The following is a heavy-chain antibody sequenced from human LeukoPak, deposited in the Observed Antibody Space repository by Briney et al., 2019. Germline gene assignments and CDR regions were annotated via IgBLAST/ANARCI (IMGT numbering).Heavy chain of an antibody. D-gene: IGHD3-22*01. CDR3: ARGYHDNSGYYRDY. V-gene: IGHV4-61*02. J-gene: IGHJ4*02. CDR1: GGSISSGSYY. Sequence: QVQLQESGPGLVKPSQTLSLTCTVSGGSISSGSYYWSWIRQPAGTGLEWIGRIYGSGSTNYNPSLKSRVTMSLDTSKNQFSLRLSSVTAADTAVYYCARGYHDNSGYYRDYWGQGTLVTVSS. CDR2: IYGSGST.